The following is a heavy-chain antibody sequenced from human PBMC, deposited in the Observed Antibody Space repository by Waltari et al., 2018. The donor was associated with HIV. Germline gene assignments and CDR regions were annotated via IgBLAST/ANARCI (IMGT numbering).Heavy chain of an antibody. CDR3: ARVDRAGTTSGWDVFDI. J-gene: IGHJ3*02. V-gene: IGHV3-66*01. CDR1: GFTVSSHH. Sequence: EVQLVESGGGLVRPGGSLRLSCAASGFTVSSHHMGWVRQTPGKGLEYVSVMYSGGTKHYADSVNGRFTISRDSSKSALYLQMNTLRAEDTALYYCARVDRAGTTSGWDVFDIWGQGTMVTVSS. CDR2: MYSGGTK. D-gene: IGHD1-1*01.